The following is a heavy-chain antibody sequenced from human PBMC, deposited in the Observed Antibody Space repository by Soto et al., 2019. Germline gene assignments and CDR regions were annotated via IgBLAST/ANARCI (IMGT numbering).Heavy chain of an antibody. CDR1: GYTFTSYA. V-gene: IGHV1-3*01. CDR2: INAGNGNT. J-gene: IGHJ4*02. Sequence: QVQLVQSGAEVKKPGASVKVSCKASGYTFTSYAMHWVRQAPGQRLEWMGWINAGNGNTKYSQKFQGRVTITRDTSASTAYMELSSLRSEDTAVYYCARATILWFGELDFDYWGQGTLVTVSS. CDR3: ARATILWFGELDFDY. D-gene: IGHD3-10*01.